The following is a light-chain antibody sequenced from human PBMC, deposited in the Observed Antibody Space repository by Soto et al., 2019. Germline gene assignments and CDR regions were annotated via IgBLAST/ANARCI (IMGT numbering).Light chain of an antibody. Sequence: VVMTQSPLSLPVTLGQPASIAFSSNQRLVHSDGIAYFSWFQQRTGQVARRIIYQVSNRESGVTDRFSGSGSGSGNDFPLKISRVEAEDVGVYYCMEGTPPFGQGTKVDI. CDR2: QVS. CDR3: MEGTPP. J-gene: IGKJ1*01. V-gene: IGKV2-30*02. CDR1: QRLVHSDGIAY.